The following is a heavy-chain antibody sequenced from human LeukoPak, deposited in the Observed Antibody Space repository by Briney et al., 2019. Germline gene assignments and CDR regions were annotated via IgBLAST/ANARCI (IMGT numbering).Heavy chain of an antibody. D-gene: IGHD2-15*01. CDR1: GFTFSSYS. V-gene: IGHV3-21*01. J-gene: IGHJ6*03. CDR2: SSSSSSYI. CDR3: ARASPHCSGGSCYPTYYYYMDV. Sequence: GGSLRLSCAASGFTFSSYSMNGVRQAPGKGLEWDSSSSSSSSYIYYADSVKGRFTISRDNAKNSLYLQMNSLRAEDTAVYYCARASPHCSGGSCYPTYYYYMDVWGKGTTVTVSS.